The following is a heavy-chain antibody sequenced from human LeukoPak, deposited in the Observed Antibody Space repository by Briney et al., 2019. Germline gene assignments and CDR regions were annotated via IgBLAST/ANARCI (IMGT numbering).Heavy chain of an antibody. J-gene: IGHJ1*01. CDR1: GFTFSSYW. CDR2: INSDGSST. CDR3: ARDMTTVTTAYFQH. D-gene: IGHD4-17*01. V-gene: IGHV3-74*01. Sequence: GGSLRLSCAASGFTFSSYWMHWVRQAPGKGLVWVSRINSDGSSTSYADSVKGRLTISRDDAKNSLYLQMNSLRAEDTAVYYCARDMTTVTTAYFQHWGQGTLVTVSS.